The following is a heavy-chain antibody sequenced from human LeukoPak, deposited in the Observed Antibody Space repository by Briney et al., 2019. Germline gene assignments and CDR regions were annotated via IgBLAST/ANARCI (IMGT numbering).Heavy chain of an antibody. J-gene: IGHJ5*02. D-gene: IGHD3-3*01. V-gene: IGHV1-69*05. Sequence: SVKVSCKASGGTFSSYAISWVRQAPGQGLGWMGGIIPIFGTANYAQKFQGRVTITTDESTSTAYMELSSLRSEDTAVYYCARDPTQGYYDFWSGYYKGWFDPWGQGTLVTVSS. CDR1: GGTFSSYA. CDR3: ARDPTQGYYDFWSGYYKGWFDP. CDR2: IIPIFGTA.